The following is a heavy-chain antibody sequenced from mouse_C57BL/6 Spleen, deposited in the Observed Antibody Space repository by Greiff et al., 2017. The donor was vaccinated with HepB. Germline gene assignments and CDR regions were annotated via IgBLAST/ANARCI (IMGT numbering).Heavy chain of an antibody. J-gene: IGHJ3*01. D-gene: IGHD4-1*01. Sequence: QVQLQQSGAELAKPGASVKLSCKASGYTFTSYWMHWVKQRPGQGLEWIGYINPSSGYTKYNQKFKDKATLTADKSFSTAYMQLSSLTYEDSAVYYCARDWDEAYWGQGTLVTVSA. CDR2: INPSSGYT. V-gene: IGHV1-7*01. CDR1: GYTFTSYW. CDR3: ARDWDEAY.